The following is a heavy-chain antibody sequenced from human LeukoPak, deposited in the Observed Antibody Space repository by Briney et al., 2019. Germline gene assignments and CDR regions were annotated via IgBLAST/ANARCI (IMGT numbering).Heavy chain of an antibody. Sequence: PGGSLRLSCTGSGFTFSSYAMSWVRQAPGKGLEWVSAISGSGGSTYYADSVKGRFTISRDNSKNTLYLQMNSLRAEDTAVYYCAKGTMEFIVGYYGHYFDYWGQGTLVTVSS. CDR3: AKGTMEFIVGYYGHYFDY. J-gene: IGHJ4*02. CDR2: ISGSGGST. CDR1: GFTFSSYA. D-gene: IGHD3-22*01. V-gene: IGHV3-23*01.